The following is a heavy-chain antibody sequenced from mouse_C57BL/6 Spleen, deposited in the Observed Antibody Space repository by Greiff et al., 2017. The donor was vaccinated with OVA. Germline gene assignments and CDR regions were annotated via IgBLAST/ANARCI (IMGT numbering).Heavy chain of an antibody. Sequence: EVKLVESGPGLVKPSQSLSLTCSVTGYSITSGYYWNWIRQLPGNKLEWMGYISYDGSNNYNPYLKNRITITRDTSKNQFFLKLNSVTTEDTATYYCARDPVGTGGAYWGQGTLVTVSA. CDR3: ARDPVGTGGAY. CDR2: ISYDGSN. D-gene: IGHD1-3*01. J-gene: IGHJ3*01. CDR1: GYSITSGYY. V-gene: IGHV3-6*01.